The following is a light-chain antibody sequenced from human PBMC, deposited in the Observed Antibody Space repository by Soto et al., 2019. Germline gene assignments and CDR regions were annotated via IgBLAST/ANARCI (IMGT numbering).Light chain of an antibody. CDR1: QSVSSN. CDR2: GAS. Sequence: EIVMTQSPATLSVSPGERATLSCRASQSVSSNLAWYQQKPGQAPRLLIYGASTRATGIPARFSGSGSGTEFTLTISSLQSEDFAVYYCQHYNNGRRTFGQETKVEIK. J-gene: IGKJ1*01. V-gene: IGKV3-15*01. CDR3: QHYNNGRRT.